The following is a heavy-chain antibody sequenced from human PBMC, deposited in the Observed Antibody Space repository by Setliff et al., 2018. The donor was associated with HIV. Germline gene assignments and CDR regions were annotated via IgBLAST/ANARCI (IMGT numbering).Heavy chain of an antibody. CDR2: IYHSGST. J-gene: IGHJ4*02. D-gene: IGHD1-26*01. Sequence: PSETLSLTCAVSDYSISSGYYWGWIRQPPGKGLEWIGSIYHSGSTYYNPSLKSRVTISVDTSKKQFSLKLSSVTAADTAVYYCGRHTGVEGSWFPGDYWGQGTLVTVSS. CDR1: DYSISSGYY. CDR3: GRHTGVEGSWFPGDY. V-gene: IGHV4-38-2*01.